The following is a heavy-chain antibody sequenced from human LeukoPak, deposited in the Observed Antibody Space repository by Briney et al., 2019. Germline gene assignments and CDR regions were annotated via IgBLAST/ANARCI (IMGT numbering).Heavy chain of an antibody. CDR1: GFTFSSYG. V-gene: IGHV3-30*18. D-gene: IGHD6-6*01. J-gene: IGHJ4*02. CDR2: ISYDGSNK. CDR3: AKAPSIAAHAPSDY. Sequence: GRSLRLSCAASGFTFSSYGMHWVRQAPGKGLEWVAVISYDGSNKYYADSVKGRFTISRDNSKNTLYLQMNSLRAEDTAVYYCAKAPSIAAHAPSDYWGQGTLVTVSS.